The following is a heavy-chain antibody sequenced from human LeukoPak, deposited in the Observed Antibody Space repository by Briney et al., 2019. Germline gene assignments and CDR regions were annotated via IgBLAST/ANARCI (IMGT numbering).Heavy chain of an antibody. V-gene: IGHV1-2*02. CDR2: MNPSDNGV. J-gene: IGHJ4*02. CDR1: GYTFTDHY. CDR3: TTNAAALDY. D-gene: IGHD6-13*01. Sequence: ASVKVSCKASGYTFTDHYIHWVRQAPGQGLEWMGWMNPSDNGVNYAQKFQGRVAMTRDTSISTAYVEVTRLTSDDTAVYYCTTNAAALDYWGQGTLVSVSS.